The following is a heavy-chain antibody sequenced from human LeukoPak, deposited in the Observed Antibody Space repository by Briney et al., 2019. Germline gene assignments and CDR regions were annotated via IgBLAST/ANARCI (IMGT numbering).Heavy chain of an antibody. V-gene: IGHV4-4*07. J-gene: IGHJ6*03. Sequence: SETLSLTCTVSGGSISSYYWSWIRQPAGKGLEWIGRIYTSGSTNYNPSLKSRVTMSVDTSKNQFSLKLSSVTAADTAVYYCAGLYEGSYYDFWSGSFMDVWGKGTTVTVSS. D-gene: IGHD3-3*01. CDR3: AGLYEGSYYDFWSGSFMDV. CDR1: GGSISSYY. CDR2: IYTSGST.